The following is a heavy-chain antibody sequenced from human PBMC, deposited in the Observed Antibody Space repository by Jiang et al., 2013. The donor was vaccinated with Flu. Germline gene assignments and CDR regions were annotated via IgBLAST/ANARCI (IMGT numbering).Heavy chain of an antibody. V-gene: IGHV1-18*01. CDR2: ISTYSGNT. Sequence: QLVESGAEVKKPGASVKVSCKTSGYTFTSYGISWVRQAPGQGLEWMGWISTYSGNTNTKYAQNVQGRVTMTTDTSTSTAYMELRSLRSDDTAVYYCARGGGDSSGWYGPEGHTEFDYWGQGTLVTVSS. CDR1: GYTFTSYG. CDR3: ARGGGDSSGWYGPEGHTEFDY. J-gene: IGHJ4*02. D-gene: IGHD6-19*01.